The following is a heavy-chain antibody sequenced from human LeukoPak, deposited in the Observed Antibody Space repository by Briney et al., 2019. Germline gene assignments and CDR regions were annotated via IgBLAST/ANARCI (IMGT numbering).Heavy chain of an antibody. CDR2: IKHDGGEK. CDR3: ARDRRILGAAGTALDS. Sequence: GGSLRLSCAASGFSFNYYWMTWVRQAPGKGLEWVANIKHDGGEKYYVDSVKGRFTISRDNTNNSIYLQMNSLRAEDAAIYYCARDRRILGAAGTALDSWGQGTLVTVSS. J-gene: IGHJ4*02. V-gene: IGHV3-7*03. D-gene: IGHD6-13*01. CDR1: GFSFNYYW.